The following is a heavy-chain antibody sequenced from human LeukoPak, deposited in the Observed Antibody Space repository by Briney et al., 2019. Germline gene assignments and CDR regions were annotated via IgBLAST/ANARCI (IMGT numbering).Heavy chain of an antibody. CDR1: GFTFSSYD. CDR2: IIGSGSST. V-gene: IGHV3-23*01. J-gene: IGHJ4*02. Sequence: GGSLRLSCTASGFTFSSYDMSWDRQAPGKGLEWVSAIIGSGSSTYYADSVKGRFTISRDNSKNTLFLQMNSLRAEDTAVYYCAKDRAQQLVLDFWGQGTLVTVSS. D-gene: IGHD6-13*01. CDR3: AKDRAQQLVLDF.